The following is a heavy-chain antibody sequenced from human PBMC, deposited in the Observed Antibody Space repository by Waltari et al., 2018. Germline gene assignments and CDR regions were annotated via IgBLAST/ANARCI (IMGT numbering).Heavy chain of an antibody. V-gene: IGHV1-18*01. CDR1: GYTLSDYG. CDR3: ARERHRLMEEGYLMALDP. Sequence: QVQLVQSGAEVKKPGASVKVSCKASGYTLSDYGISWVRQAPGQGLEWMGWISGKNGQTNHAQKFQGRLIMTEDTSATTVYMELTYLTSDDTAVYYCARERHRLMEEGYLMALDPWGQGTLVTVSS. CDR2: ISGKNGQT. D-gene: IGHD2-21*01. J-gene: IGHJ5*02.